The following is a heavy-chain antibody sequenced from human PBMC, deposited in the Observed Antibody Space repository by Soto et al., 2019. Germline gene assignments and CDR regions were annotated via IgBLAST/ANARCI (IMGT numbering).Heavy chain of an antibody. D-gene: IGHD2-15*01. Sequence: SETLSLTCTVSGGSISSSSYYWGWIRQPPGKGLEWIGSIYYRGNTYYNPSLKSRVTISVDTSKNQFSLKLSSVTAADTAVYYCAREGVGCCGGGRCQVDYWGQGTLDPVSS. CDR2: IYYRGNT. J-gene: IGHJ4*02. V-gene: IGHV4-39*02. CDR1: GGSISSSSYY. CDR3: AREGVGCCGGGRCQVDY.